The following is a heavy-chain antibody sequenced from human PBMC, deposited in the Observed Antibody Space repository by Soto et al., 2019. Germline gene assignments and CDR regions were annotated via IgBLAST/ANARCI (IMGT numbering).Heavy chain of an antibody. CDR3: VRDHRPYNWNDDNWFDL. V-gene: IGHV4-31*03. J-gene: IGHJ5*02. D-gene: IGHD1-20*01. Sequence: SQTLPLTGTLSGGTISSGGYYWSWIRQHPGKGLEWIGYIYYSGSTYYNPSLKSRVTISVDTSKNQFSLKLSSVTAADTAVYYCVRDHRPYNWNDDNWFDLWGQGTLVTVSS. CDR2: IYYSGST. CDR1: GGTISSGGYY.